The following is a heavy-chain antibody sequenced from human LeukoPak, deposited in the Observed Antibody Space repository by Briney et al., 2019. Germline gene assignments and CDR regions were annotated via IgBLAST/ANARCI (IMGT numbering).Heavy chain of an antibody. J-gene: IGHJ4*02. CDR3: ARVPTVTFFDY. CDR2: IYYSGST. V-gene: IGHV4-39*01. CDR1: GGSISSSSYY. D-gene: IGHD4-17*01. Sequence: PSETLSLTCTVAGGSISSSSYYWGWIRQPPGKGLEWIGSIYYSGSTYYNPSLKSRVTISVDTSKNQFSLKLSSVTAADTAVYYCARVPTVTFFDYWGQGTLVTVSS.